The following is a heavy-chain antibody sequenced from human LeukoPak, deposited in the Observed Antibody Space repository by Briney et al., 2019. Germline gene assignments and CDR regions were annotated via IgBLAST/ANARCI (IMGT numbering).Heavy chain of an antibody. CDR2: ISDRGST. Sequence: SETLSLTCTISGGSISGYYWSWIRQSPGKGLEWIAYISDRGSTKYNLSLRSRVTISVDTSKNQFSLKLSDVIAADTAVYYCARGFDGVAGWFDPWGQGTLVTVSS. CDR3: ARGFDGVAGWFDP. J-gene: IGHJ5*02. D-gene: IGHD3-9*01. V-gene: IGHV4-59*01. CDR1: GGSISGYY.